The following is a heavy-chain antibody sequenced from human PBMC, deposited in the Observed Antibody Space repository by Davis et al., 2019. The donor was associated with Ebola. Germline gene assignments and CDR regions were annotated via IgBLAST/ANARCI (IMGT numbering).Heavy chain of an antibody. V-gene: IGHV4-59*05. CDR2: IYYSGST. J-gene: IGHJ4*02. CDR3: ARKYYDILTGYPGPFDY. Sequence: SETLSLTCSVSGGSVGSDYWSWIRQSPGKGLEWIGSIYYSGSTYYNPSLKSRVTISVDTSKNQFSLKLSSVTAADTAVYYCARKYYDILTGYPGPFDYWGQGTLVTVSS. CDR1: GGSVGSDY. D-gene: IGHD3-9*01.